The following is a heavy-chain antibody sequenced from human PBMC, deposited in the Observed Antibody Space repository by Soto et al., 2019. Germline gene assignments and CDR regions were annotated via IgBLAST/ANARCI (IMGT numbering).Heavy chain of an antibody. J-gene: IGHJ6*02. CDR3: ARDECQGGSCYSAGGSYYYYGMDV. CDR2: IYYSGST. V-gene: IGHV4-61*01. Sequence: SETLSLTCTVSGGSVSSGSYYWSWIRQPPGKGLEWIGYIYYSGSTNYNPSLKSRVTISVDTSKNQFSLKLSSVTAADTAVYYCARDECQGGSCYSAGGSYYYYGMDVWGQGTTVTVSS. D-gene: IGHD2-15*01. CDR1: GGSVSSGSYY.